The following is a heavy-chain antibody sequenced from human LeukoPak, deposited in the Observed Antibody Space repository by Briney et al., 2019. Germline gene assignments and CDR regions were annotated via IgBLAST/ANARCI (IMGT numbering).Heavy chain of an antibody. CDR3: ARVNSRLAYFDY. D-gene: IGHD6-25*01. V-gene: IGHV4-59*08. CDR1: GGSISSYY. Sequence: SETLSLTCTVSGGSISSYYWSWIRQPPGKGLEWIGNIYYSGSTNYNPSLKSRVTISVDTSKNRFSLKVSSVTAADTAVYYCARVNSRLAYFDYWGQGTLVTVSS. J-gene: IGHJ4*02. CDR2: IYYSGST.